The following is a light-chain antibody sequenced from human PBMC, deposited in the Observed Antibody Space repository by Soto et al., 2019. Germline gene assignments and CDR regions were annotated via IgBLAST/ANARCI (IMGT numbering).Light chain of an antibody. CDR2: GAS. J-gene: IGKJ2*01. CDR3: QQYNNGPTYT. V-gene: IGKV3-15*01. CDR1: QSISSS. Sequence: EIVMTQSPATLSVSPGERATLSCRASQSISSSFAWYQQKPGHAPRLLIYGASTRAIGIPARFSGSESGTEFDLAISSMQSEDVAVYYCQQYNNGPTYTFGQGTKLQIK.